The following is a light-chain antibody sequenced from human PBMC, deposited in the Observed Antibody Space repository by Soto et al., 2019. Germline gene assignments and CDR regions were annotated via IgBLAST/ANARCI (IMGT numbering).Light chain of an antibody. Sequence: QSVLTQPPSASGTPGQRVTISCSGSTSNIGNNVVNWYQQRPGTAPKLLISTNNQRPSGVPDRFSGSKSGTSASLTITGLQTEDEAFYYCSSSAGIYHYLVFGGGTKLTVL. J-gene: IGLJ3*02. CDR1: TSNIGNNV. CDR2: TNN. V-gene: IGLV1-44*01. CDR3: SSSAGIYHYLV.